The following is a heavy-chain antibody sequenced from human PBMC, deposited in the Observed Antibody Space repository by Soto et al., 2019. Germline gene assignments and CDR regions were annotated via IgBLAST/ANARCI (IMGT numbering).Heavy chain of an antibody. J-gene: IGHJ4*02. CDR3: ARAGYYYDSSGYFSMESFDY. Sequence: SVKVSCKASGGTFSSYATSWVRQAPGQGLEWMGGIIPIFGTANYAQRFQGRVTITADESTSTAYMELSSLRSEDTAVYYCARAGYYYDSSGYFSMESFDYWGQGTLVTVSS. CDR1: GGTFSSYA. V-gene: IGHV1-69*13. D-gene: IGHD3-22*01. CDR2: IIPIFGTA.